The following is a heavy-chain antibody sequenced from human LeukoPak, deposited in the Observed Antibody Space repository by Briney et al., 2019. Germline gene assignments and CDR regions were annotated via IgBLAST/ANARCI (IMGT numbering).Heavy chain of an antibody. CDR2: ISYDGSNK. Sequence: GRSLRLSCAASGFTFSSYGMHWVRQAPGKGLEWVAVISYDGSNKYYADSVKGRFTISRDNSKNALYLQMNSLRAEDTAVYYCAELGITMIGGVWGKGTTVTISS. V-gene: IGHV3-30*18. D-gene: IGHD3-10*02. CDR3: AELGITMIGGV. CDR1: GFTFSSYG. J-gene: IGHJ6*04.